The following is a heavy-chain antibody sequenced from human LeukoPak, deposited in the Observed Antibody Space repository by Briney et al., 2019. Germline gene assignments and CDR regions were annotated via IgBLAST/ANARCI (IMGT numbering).Heavy chain of an antibody. V-gene: IGHV4-30-2*01. CDR3: ARAPRYYYDSSGDAFDI. D-gene: IGHD3-22*01. J-gene: IGHJ3*02. Sequence: PSQTLSLTCAVSGGSISSGGYSWSWIRQPPGKGLEWIGYIYHSGSTYYNPSLKSRVTMSVDTSKNQFSLKLSSVTAADTAVYYCARAPRYYYDSSGDAFDIWGQGTMVTVSS. CDR1: GGSISSGGYS. CDR2: IYHSGST.